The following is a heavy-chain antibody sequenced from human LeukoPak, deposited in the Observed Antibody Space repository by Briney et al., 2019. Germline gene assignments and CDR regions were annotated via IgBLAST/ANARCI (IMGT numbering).Heavy chain of an antibody. V-gene: IGHV4-38-2*02. J-gene: IGHJ6*03. Sequence: SETLSLTCTVSGYSISSGYYWGWIRQPPGKGLEWIGSIYYSGSTYYNPSLKSRVTISVDTSKNQFSLKLSSVTAADTAVYYCARDPQRCSSTSCYLLDAYYYYYYMDVWGKGTTVTVSS. CDR1: GYSISSGYY. D-gene: IGHD2-2*01. CDR2: IYYSGST. CDR3: ARDPQRCSSTSCYLLDAYYYYYYMDV.